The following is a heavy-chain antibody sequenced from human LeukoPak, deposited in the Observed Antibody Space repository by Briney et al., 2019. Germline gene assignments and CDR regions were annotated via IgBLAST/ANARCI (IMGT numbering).Heavy chain of an antibody. CDR3: ARFSDFWSGWYFDY. CDR2: IYTSEST. CDR1: GGSISSGSFY. D-gene: IGHD3-3*01. V-gene: IGHV4-61*02. J-gene: IGHJ4*02. Sequence: SQTLSLTCTVSGGSISSGSFYWSWMSPAAGQGLEWVRRIYTSESTNYNPSLKSRVTISVDTSKNQFSLKLSSVTAADTDVYYCARFSDFWSGWYFDYWGQGTLVTVSS.